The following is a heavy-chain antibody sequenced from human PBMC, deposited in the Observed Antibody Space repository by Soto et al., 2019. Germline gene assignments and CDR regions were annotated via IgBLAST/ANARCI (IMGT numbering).Heavy chain of an antibody. J-gene: IGHJ3*02. CDR2: ISYDGSNK. V-gene: IGHV3-30*04. CDR3: ARWRAFDI. Sequence: GGSLRLSCAASGFTFSSYAMHWVRQAPGKGLEWVAVISYDGSNKYYADSVKGRFTISRDNSKNTLYLQMNSLRAEDTALYYCARWRAFDIWGQGTMVTVSS. CDR1: GFTFSSYA.